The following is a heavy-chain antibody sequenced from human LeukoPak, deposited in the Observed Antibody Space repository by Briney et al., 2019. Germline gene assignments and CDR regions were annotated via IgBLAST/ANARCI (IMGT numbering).Heavy chain of an antibody. D-gene: IGHD3-9*01. V-gene: IGHV4-39*01. Sequence: SETLSLTCTVSGGSISSSSYYWGWIRQPPGKGLEWIGSIYYSGSTYYNPSLKSRVTISVDTSKNQFSLKLSSVTAADTAVYYCAGTTYYDILTGYYKGGDFDYWGQGTLVTVSS. CDR2: IYYSGST. CDR3: AGTTYYDILTGYYKGGDFDY. CDR1: GGSISSSSYY. J-gene: IGHJ4*02.